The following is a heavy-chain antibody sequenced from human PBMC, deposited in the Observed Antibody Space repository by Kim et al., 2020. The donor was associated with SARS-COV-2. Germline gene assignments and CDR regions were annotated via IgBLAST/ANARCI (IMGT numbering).Heavy chain of an antibody. D-gene: IGHD3-10*01. CDR2: INHSGST. Sequence: SETLSLTCAVYGVSFSGYYWSWIRQPPGKGLEWIGEINHSGSTNYNPSLKSRVTISVDTSKNQFSLQLSFVTAADTAVYYCARVRRIGYYGSGDAWYYG. J-gene: IGHJ6*01. V-gene: IGHV4-34*01. CDR1: GVSFSGYY. CDR3: ARVRRIGYYGSGDAWYYG.